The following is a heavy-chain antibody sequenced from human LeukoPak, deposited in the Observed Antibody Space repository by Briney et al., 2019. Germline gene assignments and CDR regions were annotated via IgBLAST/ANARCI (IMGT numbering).Heavy chain of an antibody. J-gene: IGHJ4*02. CDR3: VQDFEWSFGY. Sequence: QSGGSLRLSCAASGFTFSSYWMSWVRQAPGKGLEWVANIKQDGSEKYYVDSVKGRFTISRDNAKNTLDLQMNSLRLEDTAIYYCVQDFEWSFGYWGQGTLVTVSS. CDR2: IKQDGSEK. CDR1: GFTFSSYW. V-gene: IGHV3-7*01. D-gene: IGHD3-9*01.